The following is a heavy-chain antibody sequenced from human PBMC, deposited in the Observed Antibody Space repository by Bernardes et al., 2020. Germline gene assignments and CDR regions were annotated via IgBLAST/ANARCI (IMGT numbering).Heavy chain of an antibody. D-gene: IGHD4-17*01. CDR2: ISSSSSYI. Sequence: GGSLRLSCAASGFTLSSYSMNWVRQAPGKGLEWVSSISSSSSYIYYADSVKGRFTISRDNAKNSLYLQMNSLRAEDTAVYYCARDNDYGDYSAFDIWGQGTMVTGSS. CDR3: ARDNDYGDYSAFDI. J-gene: IGHJ3*02. V-gene: IGHV3-21*01. CDR1: GFTLSSYS.